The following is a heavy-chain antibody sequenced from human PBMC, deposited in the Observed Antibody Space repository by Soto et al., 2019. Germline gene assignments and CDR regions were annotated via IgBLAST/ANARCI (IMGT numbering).Heavy chain of an antibody. CDR3: ERNHSTMPHDY. D-gene: IGHD2-2*01. J-gene: IGHJ4*02. V-gene: IGHV5-51*01. CDR1: GYSFTSYW. CDR2: IYPGDSDT. Sequence: GESLKISCKGSGYSFTSYWIGWVRQMPGKGLEWMGIIYPGDSDTRYSPSFQGQVTISADKSINTAYLQWSSVKASDTAMYYCERNHSTMPHDYWGQGNPVTVSS.